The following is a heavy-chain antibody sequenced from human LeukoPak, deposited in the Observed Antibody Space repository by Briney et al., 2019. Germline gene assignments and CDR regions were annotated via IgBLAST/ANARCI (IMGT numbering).Heavy chain of an antibody. V-gene: IGHV3-23*01. D-gene: IGHD3-22*01. Sequence: GGSLRLSCAASGFMFSNYAMSWVRQAPGRGLEWVSSLSGSSGTAYYAESVKGRFVISRDNSKNTLYLQMNSLRAEDTAVYYCAGHEGYHYDSSGGEFDIWGQGTQVTVSS. CDR3: AGHEGYHYDSSGGEFDI. J-gene: IGHJ4*02. CDR2: LSGSSGTA. CDR1: GFMFSNYA.